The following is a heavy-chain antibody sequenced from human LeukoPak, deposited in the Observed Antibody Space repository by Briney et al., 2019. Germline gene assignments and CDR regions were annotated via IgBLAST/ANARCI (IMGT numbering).Heavy chain of an antibody. V-gene: IGHV3-23*01. Sequence: GGSLRLSCVGSGFSFSTYDMGWVRQTPGKGLEWVSAISTTGGYTEDADSVKGRFTISRDNSKNTLYLQMNSLRAEDTAVYYCAKVIVATILTTTYYFDYWGQGTLVTVSS. CDR2: ISTTGGYT. CDR3: AKVIVATILTTTYYFDY. J-gene: IGHJ4*02. D-gene: IGHD5-12*01. CDR1: GFSFSTYD.